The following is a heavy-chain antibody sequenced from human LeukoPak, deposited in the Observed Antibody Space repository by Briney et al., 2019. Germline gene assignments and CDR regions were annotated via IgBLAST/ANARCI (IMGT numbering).Heavy chain of an antibody. CDR2: ITSSSSYI. Sequence: GGSLRLSCAASGFSFSSYNMNWVRLAPGMGLEWVSSITSSSSYIYFADSVKGRFTISRDNAKNSLYPQMNSLKAEDTAMYYCARVLAAGIPVAGSYYYYMDVWGKGTTVTVSS. CDR1: GFSFSSYN. CDR3: ARVLAAGIPVAGSYYYYMDV. D-gene: IGHD6-13*01. J-gene: IGHJ6*03. V-gene: IGHV3-21*01.